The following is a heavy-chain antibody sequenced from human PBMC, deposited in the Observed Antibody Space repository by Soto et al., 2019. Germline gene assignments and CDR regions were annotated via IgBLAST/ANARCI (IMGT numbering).Heavy chain of an antibody. D-gene: IGHD3-22*01. CDR3: AKEADISGFYY. CDR2: ISGSGGST. Sequence: ETLSLTCTVSGGSMSTSAYYWGWIRQPPGKGLEWVSVISGSGGSTHYADSVKGRSTIARDNSKNTLYLQVNSLRAEDTAVYYCAKEADISGFYYWGQGTLVTVSS. J-gene: IGHJ4*02. CDR1: GGSMSTSAYY. V-gene: IGHV3-23*01.